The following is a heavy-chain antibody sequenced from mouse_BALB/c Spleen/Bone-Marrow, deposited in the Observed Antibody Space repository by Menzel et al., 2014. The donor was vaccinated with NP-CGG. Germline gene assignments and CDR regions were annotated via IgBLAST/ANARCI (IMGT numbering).Heavy chain of an antibody. V-gene: IGHV5-6*02. D-gene: IGHD2-10*01. CDR3: ARPPYYGPDY. Sequence: EVMLVESGGDLVKPGGSLILSCAASGFTFSSYGMSWVRQTPDKRLEWVATISSGGRYTYYTDSVKGRFTISRDNTINTLSLQMSSLMSEDTATYYCARPPYYGPDYWGQGTTLTVSS. CDR1: GFTFSSYG. J-gene: IGHJ2*01. CDR2: ISSGGRYT.